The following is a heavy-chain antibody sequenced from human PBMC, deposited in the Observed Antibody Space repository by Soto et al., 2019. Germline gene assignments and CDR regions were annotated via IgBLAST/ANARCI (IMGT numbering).Heavy chain of an antibody. CDR3: VRGPSGQLGNWFDP. J-gene: IGHJ5*02. D-gene: IGHD6-13*01. Sequence: PVGSLRLSCAASGFTFSSYWMHWVRQAPGKGLVWVSRIKSDGSSTSYADSVKGRFTISRDNAKNTLYLQMNSLRAEDTAVYYWVRGPSGQLGNWFDPWGQGTLVTVSS. CDR2: IKSDGSST. V-gene: IGHV3-74*01. CDR1: GFTFSSYW.